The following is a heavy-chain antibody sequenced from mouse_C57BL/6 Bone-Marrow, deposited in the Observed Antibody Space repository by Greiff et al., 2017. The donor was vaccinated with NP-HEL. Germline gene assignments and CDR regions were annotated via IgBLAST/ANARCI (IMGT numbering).Heavy chain of an antibody. Sequence: VKLQESDAELVKPGASVKISCKVSGYTFTDHTIHWMKQRPEQGLEWIGYIYPRDGSTKYNEKFKGKATLTADKSSSTAYMQLNSLTSEDSAVYFCARSNYYDYDEFAYWGQGTLVTVSA. J-gene: IGHJ3*01. CDR3: ARSNYYDYDEFAY. CDR2: IYPRDGST. CDR1: GYTFTDHT. D-gene: IGHD2-4*01. V-gene: IGHV1-78*01.